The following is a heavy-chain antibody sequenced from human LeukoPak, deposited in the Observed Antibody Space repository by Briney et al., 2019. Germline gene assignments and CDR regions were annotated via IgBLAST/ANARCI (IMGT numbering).Heavy chain of an antibody. Sequence: SVKVSCKASGGTFSSYAISWVRQAPGQGLEWMGGIIPIFGTANYAQKFQGRVTITADESTSTAYMQLSSLRSEDTAVYYCARDFRDDDFWSGYYRGYYYYYMDVWGKGTTVTVSS. CDR2: IIPIFGTA. CDR3: ARDFRDDDFWSGYYRGYYYYYMDV. CDR1: GGTFSSYA. J-gene: IGHJ6*03. V-gene: IGHV1-69*01. D-gene: IGHD3-3*01.